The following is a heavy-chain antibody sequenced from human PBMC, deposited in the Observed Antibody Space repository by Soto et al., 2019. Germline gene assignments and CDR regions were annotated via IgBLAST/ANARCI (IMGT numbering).Heavy chain of an antibody. Sequence: SVKVSCKASGGTFSRYAISWVRQAPGQGLEWMGGIIPIFGTANYAQKFRGRVTITADESTSTAYLELSSLRSEDTAVYYCARVYYYDSSGYPHTGWFDPWGQGTLVTVSS. D-gene: IGHD3-22*01. CDR3: ARVYYYDSSGYPHTGWFDP. V-gene: IGHV1-69*13. CDR2: IIPIFGTA. J-gene: IGHJ5*02. CDR1: GGTFSRYA.